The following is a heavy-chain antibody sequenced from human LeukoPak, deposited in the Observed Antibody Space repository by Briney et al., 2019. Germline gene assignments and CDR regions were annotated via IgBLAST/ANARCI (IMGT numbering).Heavy chain of an antibody. V-gene: IGHV4-59*08. Sequence: PSETLSLTCTVSGGSISSYYWSWIRQPPGKGLEWIGCIYYSGSTNYNPSLKSRVTISVDTSKNQFSLKLSSVTAADTAVYYCARQGGYYGSGSYYYLSDWFDPWGQGTLVTVSS. CDR3: ARQGGYYGSGSYYYLSDWFDP. CDR1: GGSISSYY. J-gene: IGHJ5*02. CDR2: IYYSGST. D-gene: IGHD3-10*01.